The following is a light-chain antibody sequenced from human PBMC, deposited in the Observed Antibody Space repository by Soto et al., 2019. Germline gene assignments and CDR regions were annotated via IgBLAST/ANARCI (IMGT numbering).Light chain of an antibody. CDR3: QPRSNWLFT. CDR1: QSIGTY. CDR2: DAF. J-gene: IGKJ3*01. V-gene: IGKV3-11*01. Sequence: EIVLTQSPATLSLSPGERATLSCRASQSIGTYLAWYQHKPGQAPRLLIYDAFNRATGIPARFSGSGSGTDFTLTISRLEPEDFAVYYCQPRSNWLFTFGPGTRVDIK.